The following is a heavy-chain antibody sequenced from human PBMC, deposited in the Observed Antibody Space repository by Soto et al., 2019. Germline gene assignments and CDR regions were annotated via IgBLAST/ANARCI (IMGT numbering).Heavy chain of an antibody. Sequence: QVQLVESGGGVVQPGRSLRLSCAASGFTFSSYGMHWVRQAPGKGLEWVAVISYDGSNKYYADSVKGRFTISRDNSKNKLHLQMNSLRAEDTAVYDCAKDPHTFLGHSSGWPGLFDYWGQGTLVTVSS. V-gene: IGHV3-30*18. CDR2: ISYDGSNK. J-gene: IGHJ4*02. CDR1: GFTFSSYG. D-gene: IGHD6-19*01. CDR3: AKDPHTFLGHSSGWPGLFDY.